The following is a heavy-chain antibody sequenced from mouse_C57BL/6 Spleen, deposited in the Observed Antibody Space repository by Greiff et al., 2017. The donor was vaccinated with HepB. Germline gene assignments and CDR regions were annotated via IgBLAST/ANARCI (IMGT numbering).Heavy chain of an antibody. D-gene: IGHD1-1*01. V-gene: IGHV1-53*01. CDR2: INPSNGGT. J-gene: IGHJ4*01. CDR3: ARWDYYGSYYYAMDY. Sequence: QVHVKQSGTELVKPGASVKLSCKASGYTFTSYWMHWVKQRPGQGLEWIGNINPSNGGTNYNEKFKSKATLTVDKSSSTAYMQLSSLTSEDSAVYYCARWDYYGSYYYAMDYWGQGTSVTVSS. CDR1: GYTFTSYW.